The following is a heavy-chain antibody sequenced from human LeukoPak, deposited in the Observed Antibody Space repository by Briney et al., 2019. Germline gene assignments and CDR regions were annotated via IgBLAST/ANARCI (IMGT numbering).Heavy chain of an antibody. Sequence: GESLKISCEGSGYTFTSYWIAWVRQMPGEGLEWMGIIYPGDSDTRYSPSFQGHVTISADKSISTAYLQWSSLKASDSAMYYCARVIAFDSCGHGVFDYWGQGTLVTVSS. D-gene: IGHD3-22*01. CDR1: GYTFTSYW. CDR3: ARVIAFDSCGHGVFDY. CDR2: IYPGDSDT. J-gene: IGHJ4*02. V-gene: IGHV5-51*01.